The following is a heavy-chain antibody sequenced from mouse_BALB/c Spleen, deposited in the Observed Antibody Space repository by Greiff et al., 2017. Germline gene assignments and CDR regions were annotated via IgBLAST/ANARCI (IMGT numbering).Heavy chain of an antibody. CDR3: ARFDGYYGGMDY. CDR2: INPSSGYT. Sequence: QVQLKESAAELARPGASVKMSCKASGYTFTSYTMHWVKQRPGQGLEWIGYINPSSGYTEYNQKFKDKTTLTADKSSSTAYMQLSSLTSEDSAVYYCARFDGYYGGMDYWGQGTSVTVSS. D-gene: IGHD2-3*01. J-gene: IGHJ4*01. CDR1: GYTFTSYT. V-gene: IGHV1-4*02.